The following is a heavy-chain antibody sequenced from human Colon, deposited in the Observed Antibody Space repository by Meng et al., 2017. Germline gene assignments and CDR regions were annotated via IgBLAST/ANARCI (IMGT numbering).Heavy chain of an antibody. Sequence: GGSLRLSCAGSGFTFSDYDMHWVRQAPGKGLDWVASIWHDGRHRFHEDSVKGRFTISRDNFQNTLHLQMKSLRAEDTALYYCATEPYFDAWNGAFDFWGQGKMVTV. J-gene: IGHJ3*01. V-gene: IGHV3-30*02. CDR2: IWHDGRHR. CDR1: GFTFSDYD. D-gene: IGHD1-1*01. CDR3: ATEPYFDAWNGAFDF.